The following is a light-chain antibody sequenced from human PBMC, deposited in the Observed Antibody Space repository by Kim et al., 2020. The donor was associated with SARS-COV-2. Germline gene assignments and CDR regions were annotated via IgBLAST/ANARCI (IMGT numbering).Light chain of an antibody. CDR2: DND. J-gene: IGLJ7*01. CDR3: QSFDRGLTASV. V-gene: IGLV1-40*01. Sequence: RVTMPCSGSTSNIGAGYDVHWYQQVPGSAPKLLIYDNDNRPSGVPDRISGAKSGTSASLAITGLQPEDEADYYCQSFDRGLTASVFGGGTQLTVL. CDR1: TSNIGAGYD.